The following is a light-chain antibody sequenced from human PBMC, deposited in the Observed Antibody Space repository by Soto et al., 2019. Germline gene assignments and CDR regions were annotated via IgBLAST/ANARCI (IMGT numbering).Light chain of an antibody. Sequence: QSALTQPRSVSGSPGQSVTISCTGTSSDVGGYNYVSWYQQHPGKAPKLMIYDVSKRPSGVPDRFSGSKSGNTASLTISGLQAEDEADYYCLSYTSSYTVVFGGGTKLTVL. V-gene: IGLV2-11*01. CDR2: DVS. CDR3: LSYTSSYTVV. J-gene: IGLJ2*01. CDR1: SSDVGGYNY.